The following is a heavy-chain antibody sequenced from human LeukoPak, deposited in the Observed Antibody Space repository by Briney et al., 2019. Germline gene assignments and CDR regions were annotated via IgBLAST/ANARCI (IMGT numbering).Heavy chain of an antibody. J-gene: IGHJ6*03. CDR1: SVSISSSSYY. V-gene: IGHV4-39*01. CDR3: ARLALGYCSSSSCSQAPTYYYNYMDV. Sequence: NPSETLSLTCTVSSVSISSSSYYWGWICQPPGKGLEWIGSIYDSGSTYYNPSLKSRVTISVDTSKNQFSLNLSSVTAADTAVYYCARLALGYCSSSSCSQAPTYYYNYMDVWGKGTTVTVSS. D-gene: IGHD2-2*01. CDR2: IYDSGST.